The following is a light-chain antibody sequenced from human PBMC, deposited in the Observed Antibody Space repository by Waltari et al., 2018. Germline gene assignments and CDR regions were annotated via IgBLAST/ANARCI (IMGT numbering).Light chain of an antibody. CDR1: SNDVGGYNH. Sequence: QSALTQPRSVSGSPGQSVTFSCTGTSNDVGGYNHVSWYQQSPGKAPKLMISDVFNRPSGVPDRFPGSKAGNTASLTISGLQADDEADYYCCSYAGSYTVLFGGGTKLTVL. CDR3: CSYAGSYTVL. V-gene: IGLV2-11*01. J-gene: IGLJ2*01. CDR2: DVF.